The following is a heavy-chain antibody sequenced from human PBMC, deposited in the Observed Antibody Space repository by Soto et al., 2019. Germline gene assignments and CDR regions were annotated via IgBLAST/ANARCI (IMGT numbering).Heavy chain of an antibody. CDR3: ARDGDRMTTVTTRYYYGMDV. V-gene: IGHV1-69*12. CDR1: GGTFSSYA. Sequence: QVQLVQSGAEVKKPGSSVKVSCKASGGTFSSYAISWVRQAPGQGLEWMGGIIPIFGTANYAQKFQGRVTITADESTSTAYMEMSSLRSEDTAVYYCARDGDRMTTVTTRYYYGMDVWGQGTTVTVSS. J-gene: IGHJ6*02. D-gene: IGHD4-17*01. CDR2: IIPIFGTA.